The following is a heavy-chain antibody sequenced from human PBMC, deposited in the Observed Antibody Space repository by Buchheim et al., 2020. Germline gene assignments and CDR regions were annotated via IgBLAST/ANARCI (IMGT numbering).Heavy chain of an antibody. Sequence: QLQLQESGPGLVKPSETLSLTCTVSGGSISSSSYYWGWIRQPPGKGLEWIGSIYYSGSTYYNPSLKSRVTISVDTSKNQFSRTLSSATAADTAVYDCARESCSSTSCYTLGWDYYDGMEVWGQGTT. CDR3: ARESCSSTSCYTLGWDYYDGMEV. CDR2: IYYSGST. D-gene: IGHD2-2*02. V-gene: IGHV4-39*02. J-gene: IGHJ6*02. CDR1: GGSISSSSYY.